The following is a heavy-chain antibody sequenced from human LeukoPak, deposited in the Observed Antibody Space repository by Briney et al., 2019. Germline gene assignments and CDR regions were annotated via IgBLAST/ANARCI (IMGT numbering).Heavy chain of an antibody. CDR3: ATDPIGAFDI. Sequence: ASGKVSSKVSGYTLTQLSMHCVRGAPGKGLEWMGGFDPEDGETIYAQKFQGRVTMTEDTSTDTAYMALSTLRSEDTAVYYCATDPIGAFDIWSQGTMVTVPS. V-gene: IGHV1-24*01. CDR1: GYTLTQLS. CDR2: FDPEDGET. J-gene: IGHJ3*02.